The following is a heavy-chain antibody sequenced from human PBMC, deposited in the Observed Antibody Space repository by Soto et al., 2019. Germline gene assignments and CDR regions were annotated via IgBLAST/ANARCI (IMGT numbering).Heavy chain of an antibody. V-gene: IGHV3-7*04. CDR1: GFTFSRYW. CDR2: IKHDGTEK. J-gene: IGHJ3*02. D-gene: IGHD6-19*01. Sequence: EVQVVESGGGLVQPGGSLRLSCAASGFTFSRYWMDWVRQAPRKGLEWVATIKHDGTEKYYVDSVKGRFIISRDNAKNSLFLQMNGLRVEDTAVYFCVRAMGTDGWSNHPFDIWGQGTMVTVSS. CDR3: VRAMGTDGWSNHPFDI.